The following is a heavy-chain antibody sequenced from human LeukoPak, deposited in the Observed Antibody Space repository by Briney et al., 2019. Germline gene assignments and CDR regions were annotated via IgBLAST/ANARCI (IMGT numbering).Heavy chain of an antibody. Sequence: GGSLRLSCAASGFTFSSHWMSWVRQAPGKGLEWVSAISGSGGNTHYADSVKGRFTISRDNSKNTLYLQMNSLRAEDTAVYYCAKDRRFDCSGGSCYPFDYWGQGTLVTVSS. CDR1: GFTFSSHW. CDR2: ISGSGGNT. V-gene: IGHV3-23*01. D-gene: IGHD2-15*01. CDR3: AKDRRFDCSGGSCYPFDY. J-gene: IGHJ4*02.